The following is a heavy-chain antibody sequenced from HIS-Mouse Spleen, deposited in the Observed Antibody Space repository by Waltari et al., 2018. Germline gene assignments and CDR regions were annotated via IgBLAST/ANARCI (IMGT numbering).Heavy chain of an antibody. V-gene: IGHV4-4*07. CDR1: GGPISSYY. Sequence: QVQLQESGPGLVKPSETLSLTCTVPGGPISSYYWSWIRHPAGQGLEWIGRIYTSGSTNYNPSLKSRVTMSVDTSKNQFSLKLSSVTAADTAVYYCARDFHDFWSGYYGGDKKHDAFDIWGQGTMVTVSS. J-gene: IGHJ3*02. D-gene: IGHD3-3*01. CDR2: IYTSGST. CDR3: ARDFHDFWSGYYGGDKKHDAFDI.